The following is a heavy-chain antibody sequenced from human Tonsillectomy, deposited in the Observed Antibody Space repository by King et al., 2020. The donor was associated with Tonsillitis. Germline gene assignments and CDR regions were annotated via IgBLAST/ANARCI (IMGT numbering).Heavy chain of an antibody. J-gene: IGHJ1*01. Sequence: VQLVQSGAEVRKPGASVSVSCKASGDTFGGHHVHWVRQAPGQGLDCMGWINPDSGDTIFSSKSLGRVTMTVTKATSISTAYLGLNSLRPADTAVYYCDTFASASGISEGSPYRHFRHWGQGTLVTVSS. D-gene: IGHD1-26*01. CDR2: INPDSGDT. V-gene: IGHV1-2*02. CDR1: GDTFGGHH. CDR3: DTFASASGISEGSPYRHFRH.